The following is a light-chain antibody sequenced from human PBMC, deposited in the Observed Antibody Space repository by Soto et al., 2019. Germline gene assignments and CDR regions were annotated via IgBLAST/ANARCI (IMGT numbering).Light chain of an antibody. CDR2: EVS. CDR1: SSDVGAYNY. J-gene: IGLJ3*02. V-gene: IGLV2-14*01. Sequence: QSVLTQPASVSGSPGQSITISCTGTSSDVGAYNYVSWYQQHPGKAPKLMIYEVSNRPSGVSNRFSGSKSGNTASLTISGLPAEDEGDYYCSSYTSGSTWVFGGGTKRTVL. CDR3: SSYTSGSTWV.